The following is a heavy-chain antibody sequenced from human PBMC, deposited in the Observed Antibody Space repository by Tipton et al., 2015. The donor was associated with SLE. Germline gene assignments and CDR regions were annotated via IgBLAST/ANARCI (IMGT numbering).Heavy chain of an antibody. CDR3: ARGLFQAPCSPPLY. J-gene: IGHJ1*01. CDR2: MDHNERS. Sequence: LRLSCAASGFTFSSCAMSWVRQAPGRGLEWVGEMDHNERSNYNPSLKSRVTISVDTSKNHFSLRLTSVTAADTAVYYCARGLFQAPCSPPLYWGQGTLVTVSS. V-gene: IGHV4-34*01. CDR1: GFTFSSCA. D-gene: IGHD3-10*02.